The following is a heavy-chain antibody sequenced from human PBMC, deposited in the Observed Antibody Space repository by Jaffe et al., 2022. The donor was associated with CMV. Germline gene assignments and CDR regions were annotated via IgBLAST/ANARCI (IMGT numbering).Heavy chain of an antibody. Sequence: EVQLVESGGGLVQPGRSLRLSCAASGFTFDDYAMHWVRQAPGKGLEWVSGISWNSGSIGYADSVKGRFTISRDNAKNSLYLQMNSLRAEDTALYYCAKAALRSSSWYYYYYGMDVWGQGTTVTVSS. CDR1: GFTFDDYA. V-gene: IGHV3-9*01. CDR3: AKAALRSSSWYYYYYGMDV. J-gene: IGHJ6*02. CDR2: ISWNSGSI. D-gene: IGHD6-13*01.